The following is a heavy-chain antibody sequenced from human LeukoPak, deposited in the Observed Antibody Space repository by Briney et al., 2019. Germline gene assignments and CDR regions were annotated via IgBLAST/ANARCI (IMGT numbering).Heavy chain of an antibody. CDR1: GYSFSNYW. Sequence: GESLKISCKGSGYSFSNYWIGWVRQMPGKGLEWMGINYPDDSETRYSPSFQGHVTISADKSISTASLHWSSLKASDTAMYYCARQSGSGSYGNFDYWGQGTLVTVSS. CDR2: NYPDDSET. V-gene: IGHV5-51*01. CDR3: ARQSGSGSYGNFDY. D-gene: IGHD3-10*01. J-gene: IGHJ4*02.